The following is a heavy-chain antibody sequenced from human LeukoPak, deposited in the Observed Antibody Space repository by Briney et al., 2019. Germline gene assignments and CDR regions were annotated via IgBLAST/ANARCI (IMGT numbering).Heavy chain of an antibody. V-gene: IGHV3-30*02. J-gene: IGHJ4*02. CDR3: AKDRRFDWLPNDY. CDR2: ISHDGLEE. CDR1: GFTFSSYG. Sequence: GGSLRLSCAASGFTFSSYGFHWVRQAPGKGLECVAFISHDGLEEKIADSVKGRFTISRDNSKNILNLRLDSLRPEDTAVYYCAKDRRFDWLPNDYWGQGTLVTVSS. D-gene: IGHD3-9*01.